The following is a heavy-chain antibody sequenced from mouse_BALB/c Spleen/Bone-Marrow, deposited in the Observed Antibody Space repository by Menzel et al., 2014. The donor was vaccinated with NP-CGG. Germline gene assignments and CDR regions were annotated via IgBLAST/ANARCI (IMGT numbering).Heavy chain of an antibody. D-gene: IGHD1-1*01. Sequence: VHVKQSGPELVKPGASVKISCKASGYSFTGYYMHWVKQSHVKSLEWIGRINPYNGATSYNQNFKDKASLTVDKSSSTASMELHSLTSEDSEGDYCARGIYYGGYFDYWGQGTTLTVSS. V-gene: IGHV1-31*01. CDR1: GYSFTGYY. CDR2: INPYNGAT. J-gene: IGHJ2*01. CDR3: ARGIYYGGYFDY.